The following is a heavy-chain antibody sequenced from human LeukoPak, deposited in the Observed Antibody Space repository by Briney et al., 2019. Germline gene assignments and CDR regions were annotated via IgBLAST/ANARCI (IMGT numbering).Heavy chain of an antibody. V-gene: IGHV3-48*03. CDR2: ISTSGSTI. J-gene: IGHJ4*02. CDR3: ATIISFQGYSYGQYYFDY. D-gene: IGHD5-18*01. Sequence: GGSLRLSCAASGFTFSSFEMNWVRQAPGKGLEWVSYISTSGSTIFNADSVKGRFTISRDNSKNTLYLQMNSLRAEDTAVYYCATIISFQGYSYGQYYFDYWGQGTLVTVSS. CDR1: GFTFSSFE.